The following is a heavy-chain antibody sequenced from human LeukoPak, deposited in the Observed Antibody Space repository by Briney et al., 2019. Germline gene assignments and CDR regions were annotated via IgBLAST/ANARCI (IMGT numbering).Heavy chain of an antibody. CDR2: ISSSSSYI. D-gene: IGHD6-6*01. J-gene: IGHJ4*02. CDR3: AKDRIAARPNYFDY. V-gene: IGHV3-21*01. CDR1: GFTFSSYS. Sequence: GGSLRLSCAASGFTFSSYSMNWVRQAPGKGLEWVSSISSSSSYIYYADSVKGRFTISRDNAKNSLYLQMNSLRAEDTAVYYCAKDRIAARPNYFDYWGQGTLVTVSS.